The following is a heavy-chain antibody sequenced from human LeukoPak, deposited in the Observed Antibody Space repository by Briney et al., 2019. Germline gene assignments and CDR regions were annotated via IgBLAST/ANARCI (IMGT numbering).Heavy chain of an antibody. CDR3: ARDRSVYSEYYFDY. V-gene: IGHV4-4*07. D-gene: IGHD5/OR15-5a*01. CDR2: IYPSGST. CDR1: GGSISSYC. J-gene: IGHJ4*02. Sequence: KPSETLSLTCTVSGGSISSYCWSWIRQPAGKGLEWIGRIYPSGSTNYNPSLRSRVTITIDKSKNQFSLRLTSVTAADTAVYYCARDRSVYSEYYFDYWGQGTLVSVSS.